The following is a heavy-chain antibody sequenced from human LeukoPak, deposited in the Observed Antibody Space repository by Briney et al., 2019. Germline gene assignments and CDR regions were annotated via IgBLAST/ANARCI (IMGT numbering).Heavy chain of an antibody. J-gene: IGHJ4*02. Sequence: PGGSLRLSCAASAFTFSSSSMNWVRQAPGKGLEWVSSISSSGGTIYYADSVKGRFTISRDNAKNSLYLQMNSLRAEVTAVYYCARARIHGRGYFDYWGQGTLVTVSS. CDR1: AFTFSSSS. D-gene: IGHD2-15*01. CDR2: ISSSGGTI. V-gene: IGHV3-48*03. CDR3: ARARIHGRGYFDY.